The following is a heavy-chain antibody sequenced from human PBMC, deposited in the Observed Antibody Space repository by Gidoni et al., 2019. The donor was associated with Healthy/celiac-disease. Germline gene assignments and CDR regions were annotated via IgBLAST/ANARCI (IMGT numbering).Heavy chain of an antibody. CDR1: GGSISRSNW. CDR3: ARDPRRGGMSSGYDRLGYAFDI. D-gene: IGHD5-12*01. Sequence: QVQLQESGPGLVKPSGTLSLPCAVSGGSISRSNWWSWVRQPPGKGLEWIGEIYHSGSTNYNPSLKSRVTISVDKSKNQFSLKLSSVTAADTAVYYCARDPRRGGMSSGYDRLGYAFDIWGQGTMVTVSS. CDR2: IYHSGST. V-gene: IGHV4-4*02. J-gene: IGHJ3*02.